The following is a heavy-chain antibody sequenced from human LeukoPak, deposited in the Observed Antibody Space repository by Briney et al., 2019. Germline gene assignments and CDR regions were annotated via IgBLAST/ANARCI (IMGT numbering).Heavy chain of an antibody. Sequence: GSLRLSCVASGLTVSSYSMNWIRQPPGKGLEWIGEINHSGSTNYNPSLKSRVTISVDTSKNQFSLKLSSVTAADTAVYYCASATYYYDSSGYYYSDYWGQGTLVTVSS. CDR1: GLTVSSYS. D-gene: IGHD3-22*01. J-gene: IGHJ4*02. CDR2: INHSGST. V-gene: IGHV4-34*01. CDR3: ASATYYYDSSGYYYSDY.